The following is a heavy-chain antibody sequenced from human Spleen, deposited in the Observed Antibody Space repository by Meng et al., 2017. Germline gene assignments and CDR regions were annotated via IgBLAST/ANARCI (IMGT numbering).Heavy chain of an antibody. D-gene: IGHD3-22*01. CDR1: GYSFTNYW. CDR3: ATIGIYDSSGLGAFDM. V-gene: IGHV5-51*01. Sequence: KVSCKGSGYSFTNYWIGWVRQMPGKGLEWMGIIYPDDSDTRNSPSFQGHVSISADKSIRTAYLQWSSLKASDTAMYYCATIGIYDSSGLGAFDMWGQGTMVTVSS. CDR2: IYPDDSDT. J-gene: IGHJ3*02.